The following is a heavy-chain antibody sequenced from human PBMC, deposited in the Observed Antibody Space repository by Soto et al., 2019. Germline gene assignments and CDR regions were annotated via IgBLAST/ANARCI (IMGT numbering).Heavy chain of an antibody. CDR1: GVTVSSNY. V-gene: IGHV3-23*01. J-gene: IGHJ4*02. D-gene: IGHD6-19*01. CDR2: ISGSGNNR. CDR3: AKDPGIAVAEDEAPYYFDY. Sequence: PGGSLRLSCAASGVTVSSNYMNWVRQAPGKGLEWVSTISGSGNNRYYADSVKGRFTISRDNSKSTLYLQLNSLRAEDTAIYYCAKDPGIAVAEDEAPYYFDYWGQGTLVTVSS.